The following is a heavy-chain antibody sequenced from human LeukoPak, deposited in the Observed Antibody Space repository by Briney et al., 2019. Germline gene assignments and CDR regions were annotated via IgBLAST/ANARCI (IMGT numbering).Heavy chain of an antibody. CDR1: GASISSYY. Sequence: PSETLSLTCTVSGASISSYYWSWIRQPPGKGLEWIAYIYYSGNTNYNPSLKSRVTISVDRSKNQFSLKLSSVTAADTAAYYCARGPGSYYECDYWVQGTLVTVSS. CDR2: IYYSGNT. CDR3: ARGPGSYYECDY. D-gene: IGHD1-26*01. V-gene: IGHV4-59*01. J-gene: IGHJ4*02.